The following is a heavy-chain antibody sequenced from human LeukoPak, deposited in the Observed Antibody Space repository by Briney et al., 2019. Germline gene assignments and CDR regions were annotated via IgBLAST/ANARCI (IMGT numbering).Heavy chain of an antibody. CDR1: GFTFSIHG. Sequence: GGSLRLSCAASGFTFSIHGMNWVRQAPGKGLEWVSGISPGADITYYAESVKGRFTISRDNSKNTLYLQINTLSAEDTAIYYCAKDCGWLHFCSWGQGTLVTVSS. V-gene: IGHV3-23*01. J-gene: IGHJ5*02. CDR2: ISPGADIT. CDR3: AKDCGWLHFCS. D-gene: IGHD5-24*01.